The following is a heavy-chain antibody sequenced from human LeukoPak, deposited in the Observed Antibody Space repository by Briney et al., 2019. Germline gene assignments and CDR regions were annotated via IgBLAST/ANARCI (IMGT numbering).Heavy chain of an antibody. J-gene: IGHJ6*02. Sequence: PGGSLRLSCAASGFTFSTYAMSWVRQAPGKGLEWVSTISSSGGSTYYADSVKGRFTISRDNSKNTLYLQMNSLRAEDTAVYYCAKDLLVVPAAIRNYYYYYGMDVWGQGTTVTVSS. D-gene: IGHD2-2*02. V-gene: IGHV3-23*01. CDR1: GFTFSTYA. CDR2: ISSSGGST. CDR3: AKDLLVVPAAIRNYYYYYGMDV.